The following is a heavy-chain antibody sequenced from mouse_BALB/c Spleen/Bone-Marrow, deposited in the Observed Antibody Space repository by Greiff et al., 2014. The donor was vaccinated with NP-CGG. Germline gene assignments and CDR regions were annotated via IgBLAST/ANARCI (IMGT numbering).Heavy chain of an antibody. Sequence: DVQVVESGTVLARPRASVKMSCKASGYTFTSYWMHWVKQRPGQGLEWIGAIYPGNSDTSYNQKFKGKAKLTAVTSTSAAYMELSSLTNEDSAVYYCTHGYDYYAMDYWGQGTSVTVSS. V-gene: IGHV1-5*01. CDR2: IYPGNSDT. J-gene: IGHJ4*01. CDR1: GYTFTSYW. D-gene: IGHD2-2*01. CDR3: THGYDYYAMDY.